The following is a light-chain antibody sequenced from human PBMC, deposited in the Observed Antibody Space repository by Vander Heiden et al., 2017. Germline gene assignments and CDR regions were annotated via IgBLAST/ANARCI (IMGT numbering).Light chain of an antibody. J-gene: IGLJ2*01. V-gene: IGLV3-1*01. Sequence: SHELTQPPSVSVSPGPPDRIPCSGDKLGDKYACWYQQKPGQSPVLVIYQDSKRPSGIPERFSGSNSGNTATLTISGTQAMDEADYYCQAWDSSTYVVFGGGTKLTVL. CDR2: QDS. CDR3: QAWDSSTYVV. CDR1: KLGDKY.